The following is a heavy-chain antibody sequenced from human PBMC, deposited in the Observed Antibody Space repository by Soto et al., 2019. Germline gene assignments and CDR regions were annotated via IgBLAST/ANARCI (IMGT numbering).Heavy chain of an antibody. V-gene: IGHV3-43D*04. D-gene: IGHD5-18*01. Sequence: GWSLRLSCAASGFPFDDYAMHWVRQAPGKGLEWVSFISWDGDITYYADSVKGRFTISRDNSKNSLYLQMNSLRGEDTAFYYCAKGGGYTYGLFDYWGQGTQVTASS. J-gene: IGHJ4*02. CDR1: GFPFDDYA. CDR2: ISWDGDIT. CDR3: AKGGGYTYGLFDY.